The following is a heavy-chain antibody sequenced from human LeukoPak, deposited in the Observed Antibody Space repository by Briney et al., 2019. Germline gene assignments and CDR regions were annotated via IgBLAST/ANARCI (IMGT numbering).Heavy chain of an antibody. CDR2: ISGSGGST. D-gene: IGHD2-2*01. Sequence: GGSLRLSCAACGFTFSSYAMSWVGQAPGKGLEWVSAISGSGGSTYYADSVKGRFTNSRDNSKNTLYLQMNSLRAEDTAVYYCAKDSGDIVVVPAAFDYWGQGTLVTVSS. V-gene: IGHV3-23*01. CDR3: AKDSGDIVVVPAAFDY. CDR1: GFTFSSYA. J-gene: IGHJ4*02.